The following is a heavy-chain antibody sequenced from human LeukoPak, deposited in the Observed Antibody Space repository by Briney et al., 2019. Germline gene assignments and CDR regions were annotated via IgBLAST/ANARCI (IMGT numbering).Heavy chain of an antibody. Sequence: GGSLRLSCAASGFIFSNAWMSWVRQVPGKGLLWVARINSDGIRTSHADSVQGRFTISRDNANNTLYLQMNSLRVEDTAVYYCARGGSGSGYHYYYYYMDVWGKGTTVTISS. V-gene: IGHV3-74*01. CDR2: INSDGIRT. CDR1: GFIFSNAW. D-gene: IGHD3-22*01. J-gene: IGHJ6*03. CDR3: ARGGSGSGYHYYYYYMDV.